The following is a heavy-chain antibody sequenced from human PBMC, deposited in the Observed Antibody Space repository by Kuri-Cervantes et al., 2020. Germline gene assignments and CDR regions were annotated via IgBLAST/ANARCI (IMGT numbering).Heavy chain of an antibody. CDR1: GYTFTGYY. V-gene: IGHV1-2*02. D-gene: IGHD6-19*01. J-gene: IGHJ2*01. CDR2: INPNSGGT. Sequence: ASVKVSCKASGYTFTGYYMHWVRQAPGQGLEWMGWINPNSGGTNYAQKFQGRVTMTRDTSISTAYMELSRLRSEDTAVYYCARGGHSSGWRYWYFDLWGRGTLVTVSS. CDR3: ARGGHSSGWRYWYFDL.